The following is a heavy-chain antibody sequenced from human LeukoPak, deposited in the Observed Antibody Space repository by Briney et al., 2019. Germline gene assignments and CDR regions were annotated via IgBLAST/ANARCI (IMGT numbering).Heavy chain of an antibody. Sequence: SETLSLTCAVYGGSFSGYYWSWIRQPPGKGLEWIGEINHSGSTSYNPSLKSRVTISVDTSKNQFSLKLSSVTAADTAVYYCARSRLRFTRWFDPWGQGTLVTVSS. CDR1: GGSFSGYY. D-gene: IGHD3-16*01. V-gene: IGHV4-34*01. CDR3: ARSRLRFTRWFDP. CDR2: INHSGST. J-gene: IGHJ5*02.